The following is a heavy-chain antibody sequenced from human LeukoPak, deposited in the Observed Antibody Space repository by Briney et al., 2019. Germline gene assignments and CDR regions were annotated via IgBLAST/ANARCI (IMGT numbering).Heavy chain of an antibody. CDR2: VRNDGSNE. CDR1: GFVLSDYG. CDR3: AKEPDSGYHSEGPKN. D-gene: IGHD5-12*01. J-gene: IGHJ4*02. V-gene: IGHV3-30*02. Sequence: GGSLRLSRAASGFVLSDYGMHWVRQAPGKGLEWVAFVRNDGSNEYYVGSVKGRFTISRDKSKNTLYLQMNSLRAEDTAVYSCAKEPDSGYHSEGPKNWGLGTLVTVSS.